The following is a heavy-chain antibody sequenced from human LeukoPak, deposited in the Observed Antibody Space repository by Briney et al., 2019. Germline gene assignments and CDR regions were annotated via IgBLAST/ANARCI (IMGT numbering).Heavy chain of an antibody. CDR3: ARDLYVVVVAATPDY. Sequence: PGRSLRLSCAASGFTFSSYAMHWVRQAPGKGLEWVAVISYDGSNKYYADSVKGRFTISRDNSKNTLYLQMNSLRAEDTAVYYCARDLYVVVVAATPDYWGQGTLVTVPS. J-gene: IGHJ4*02. V-gene: IGHV3-30-3*01. CDR1: GFTFSSYA. CDR2: ISYDGSNK. D-gene: IGHD2-15*01.